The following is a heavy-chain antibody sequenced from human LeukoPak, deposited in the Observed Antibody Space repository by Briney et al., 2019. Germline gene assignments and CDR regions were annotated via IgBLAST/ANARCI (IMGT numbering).Heavy chain of an antibody. D-gene: IGHD3-3*01. CDR2: ISSSGSTI. J-gene: IGHJ6*03. V-gene: IGHV3-48*03. Sequence: GGSLRLSCAASGFTFSSYEMNWVRQAPGKGLGWVSYISSSGSTIYYADSVKGRFTISRDNAKNSLYLQMNSLRAEDTALYYCAREVGYYDFRSGYQEYYYYYMDVWGKGTTVTVSS. CDR3: AREVGYYDFRSGYQEYYYYYMDV. CDR1: GFTFSSYE.